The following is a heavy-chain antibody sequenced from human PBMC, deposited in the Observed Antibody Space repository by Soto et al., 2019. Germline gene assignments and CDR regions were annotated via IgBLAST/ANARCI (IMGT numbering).Heavy chain of an antibody. CDR2: ISSSGNT. J-gene: IGHJ4*02. CDR1: DGSISNFC. Sequence: PSETLSLTCTVSDGSISNFCWRWIRQPPGKGLEWIGYISSSGNTNYNPSLKSRVSISVDTSKNQFSLNLTSVTAADTAVYYCARAPMVLTRSYFDSWGQATPVTVSS. D-gene: IGHD3-22*01. V-gene: IGHV4-59*01. CDR3: ARAPMVLTRSYFDS.